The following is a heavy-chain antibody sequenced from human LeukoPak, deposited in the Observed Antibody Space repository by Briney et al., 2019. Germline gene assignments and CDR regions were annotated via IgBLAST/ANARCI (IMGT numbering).Heavy chain of an antibody. D-gene: IGHD6-13*01. J-gene: IGHJ4*02. V-gene: IGHV5-51*01. CDR2: IYPGDSDT. CDR1: GYSFTSYW. Sequence: GESLKISCKGSGYSFTSYWIGWVRPMPGKGLEWMGIIYPGDSDTRYSPSFQGQVTISADKSISTAYLQWSSLKASDTAMYYCASPSSSSWYPLGYWGQGTLVTVSS. CDR3: ASPSSSSWYPLGY.